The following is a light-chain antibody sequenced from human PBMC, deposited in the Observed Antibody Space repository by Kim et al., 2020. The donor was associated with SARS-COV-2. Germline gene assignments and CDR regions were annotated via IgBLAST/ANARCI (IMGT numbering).Light chain of an antibody. V-gene: IGLV3-1*01. Sequence: SYELTQPPSVSVSPGQTASITCSGDNLGDKYACWYQQRPGQSPVLVIYQDSKRPSGIPERFSGSNSGNTATLTIIGTQAMDEADYYCQAWDSSLVVFGGGTQLTVL. CDR2: QDS. CDR3: QAWDSSLVV. J-gene: IGLJ2*01. CDR1: NLGDKY.